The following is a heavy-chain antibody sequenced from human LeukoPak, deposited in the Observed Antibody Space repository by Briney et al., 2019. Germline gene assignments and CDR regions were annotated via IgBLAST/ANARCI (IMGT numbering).Heavy chain of an antibody. Sequence: GASVKVSCKASGGTFSSYAISWVRQAPGQGLEWMGGIIPIFGTANYAQKFQGRVTITADESSSTAYMELTSLRSEDTAVYYCARGGYYDSSGYIFDYWGQGTLVTVSS. CDR1: GGTFSSYA. D-gene: IGHD3-22*01. CDR2: IIPIFGTA. J-gene: IGHJ4*02. V-gene: IGHV1-69*13. CDR3: ARGGYYDSSGYIFDY.